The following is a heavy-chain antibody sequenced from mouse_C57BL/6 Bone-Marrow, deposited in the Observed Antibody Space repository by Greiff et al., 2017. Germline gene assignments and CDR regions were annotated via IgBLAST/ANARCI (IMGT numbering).Heavy chain of an antibody. CDR1: GYTFTSYW. CDR3: ACGEYDYWYFDV. J-gene: IGHJ1*03. Sequence: VQLQQPGAELVKPGASVKMSCKASGYTFTSYWITWVKQRPGQGLEWIGDIYPGSGSTNYNEKFKSKATLTVDTSSSTAYMQLSSLTSEDSAVYYCACGEYDYWYFDVWGTGTTVTVSS. CDR2: IYPGSGST. V-gene: IGHV1-55*01. D-gene: IGHD2-14*01.